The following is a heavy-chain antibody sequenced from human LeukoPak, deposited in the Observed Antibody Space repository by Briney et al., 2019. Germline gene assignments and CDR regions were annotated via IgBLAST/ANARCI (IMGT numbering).Heavy chain of an antibody. Sequence: GGSLRLSCAASGFTFSSYWMHWVRQAPGKGLVWVSRINSDGSTVNYADSVKGRFTISRDNAKNTVYLQMESLRAEDTAVYYCAKEMYDYDSSGYYSFDYWGQGTLVTVSS. CDR2: INSDGSTV. CDR1: GFTFSSYW. CDR3: AKEMYDYDSSGYYSFDY. V-gene: IGHV3-74*01. D-gene: IGHD3-22*01. J-gene: IGHJ4*02.